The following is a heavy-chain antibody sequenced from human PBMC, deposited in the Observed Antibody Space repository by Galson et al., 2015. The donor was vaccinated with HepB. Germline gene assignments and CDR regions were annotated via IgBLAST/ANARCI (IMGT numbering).Heavy chain of an antibody. J-gene: IGHJ5*02. CDR1: GGTFSSYA. V-gene: IGHV1-69*06. Sequence: SVKVSCKASGGTFSSYAISWVRQAPGQGLEWMGGIIPIFGTANYAQKFQGRVTITADKSTSTAYMELSSLKSEDTAVYYCASTQMPGIAARPGFWFDPWGQGTLVTVSS. D-gene: IGHD6-6*01. CDR2: IIPIFGTA. CDR3: ASTQMPGIAARPGFWFDP.